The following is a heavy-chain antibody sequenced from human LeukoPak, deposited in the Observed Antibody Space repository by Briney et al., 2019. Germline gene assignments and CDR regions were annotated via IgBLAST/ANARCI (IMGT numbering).Heavy chain of an antibody. CDR2: IKPISGVT. CDR3: ARRLYYAMDV. V-gene: IGHV1-2*02. J-gene: IGHJ6*02. Sequence: ASVHDSFLACVWSHIDYFMHGVRQAPCQGLEWMGWIKPISGVTSYAQKFQGRVTMTRDTSISTAYMELSRLRSDDAAMYYCARRLYYAMDVWRQPTTV. CDR1: VWSHIDYF.